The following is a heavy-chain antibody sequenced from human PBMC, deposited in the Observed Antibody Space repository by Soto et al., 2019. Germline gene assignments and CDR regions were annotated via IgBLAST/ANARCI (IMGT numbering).Heavy chain of an antibody. CDR1: GFTFSSYA. Sequence: QVQLVESGGGVVQPGRSLRLSCAASGFTFSSYAMHWVRQAPGKGLEWVAVISSDGSNKYYADSVKSRFTTSRDNSKNTLYLQMNSLRAEDTAVYYCASTMDVWGQGTTVTVSS. CDR3: ASTMDV. J-gene: IGHJ6*02. V-gene: IGHV3-30-3*01. CDR2: ISSDGSNK.